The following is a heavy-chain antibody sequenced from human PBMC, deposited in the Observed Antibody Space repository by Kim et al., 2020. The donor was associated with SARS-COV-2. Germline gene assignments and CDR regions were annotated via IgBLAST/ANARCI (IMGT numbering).Heavy chain of an antibody. D-gene: IGHD6-19*01. CDR3: ARTGYSSGWYESAFDI. V-gene: IGHV4-39*01. J-gene: IGHJ3*02. CDR1: GCSISSSSYY. CDR2: ICYSGIN. Sequence: SETLSLTCTVSGCSISSSSYYWGWIRQPPGKEREWIGSICYSGINYYNPALKSRVTISVDTSKYQFSLKLSSVTAADTAVYYCARTGYSSGWYESAFDIWGQGTMVTVSS.